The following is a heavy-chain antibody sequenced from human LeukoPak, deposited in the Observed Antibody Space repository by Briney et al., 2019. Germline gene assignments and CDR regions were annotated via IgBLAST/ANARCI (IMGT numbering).Heavy chain of an antibody. CDR3: ARVWRLRYFDWSDNWFDP. CDR2: ICYSGST. CDR1: GGSISSHY. D-gene: IGHD3-9*01. J-gene: IGHJ5*02. V-gene: IGHV4-59*11. Sequence: KSSETLSLTCTVSGGSISSHYWSWIRQPPGKGLEWIGYICYSGSTNYNPSLKSRVTISVDTSKNQFSLKLSSVTAADTAVYYCARVWRLRYFDWSDNWFDPWGQGTLVTVSS.